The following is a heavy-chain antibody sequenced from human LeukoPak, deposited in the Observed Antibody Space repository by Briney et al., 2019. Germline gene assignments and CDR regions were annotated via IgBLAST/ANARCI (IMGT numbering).Heavy chain of an antibody. Sequence: PGGSLRLSCAASGFTFSSYALHWVRRAPGKGLEWVAVISYDGSNKYYADSVKGRFTISRDNSKNTLYLQMNSLRAEDTAVYYCARDHAYYDSSGGWKYYYGMDVWGQGTTVTVSS. CDR3: ARDHAYYDSSGGWKYYYGMDV. CDR1: GFTFSSYA. CDR2: ISYDGSNK. D-gene: IGHD3-22*01. V-gene: IGHV3-30-3*01. J-gene: IGHJ6*02.